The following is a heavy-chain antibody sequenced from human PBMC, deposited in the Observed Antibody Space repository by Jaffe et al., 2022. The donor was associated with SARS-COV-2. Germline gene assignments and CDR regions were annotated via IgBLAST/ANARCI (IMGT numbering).Heavy chain of an antibody. Sequence: EVQLLESGGGLVQPGGSLRLSCAASGFTFSSYAMSWVRQAPGKGLEWVSAISGSGGSTYYADSVKGRFTISRDNSKNTLYLQMNSLRAEDTAVYYCAKAAGRGRGPYWYFDLWGRGTLVTVSS. CDR2: ISGSGGST. V-gene: IGHV3-23*01. D-gene: IGHD3-10*01. CDR1: GFTFSSYA. J-gene: IGHJ2*01. CDR3: AKAAGRGRGPYWYFDL.